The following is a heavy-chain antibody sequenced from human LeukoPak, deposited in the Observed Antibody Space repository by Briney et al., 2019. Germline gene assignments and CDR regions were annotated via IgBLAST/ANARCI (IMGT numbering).Heavy chain of an antibody. J-gene: IGHJ5*02. Sequence: ASVKVSCKASGGTFSSYAISWVRQAPGQGLEWMGGIIPIFGTANYAQKFQGRVTITTDESTSTAYMELSSLRSEDTAVYYCAREGETYCGGDCYNWFDPWGQGTLVTVSS. V-gene: IGHV1-69*05. CDR3: AREGETYCGGDCYNWFDP. CDR2: IIPIFGTA. D-gene: IGHD2-21*01. CDR1: GGTFSSYA.